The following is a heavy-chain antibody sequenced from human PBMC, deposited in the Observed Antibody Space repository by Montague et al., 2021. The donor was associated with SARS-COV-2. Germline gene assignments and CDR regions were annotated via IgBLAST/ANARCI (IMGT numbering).Heavy chain of an antibody. J-gene: IGHJ4*02. V-gene: IGHV3-30-3*01. CDR2: ISYDGSNK. Sequence: SLRLSCAASGFTFSSYAMHWVRQAPGKGLEWVAVISYDGSNKYYADSVKGRFTISRDNSKNTLSLQMNSLRAEDTAVYYCARDFSHSSGWYGGDAFDYWGQGTLVTVSS. CDR1: GFTFSSYA. D-gene: IGHD6-19*01. CDR3: ARDFSHSSGWYGGDAFDY.